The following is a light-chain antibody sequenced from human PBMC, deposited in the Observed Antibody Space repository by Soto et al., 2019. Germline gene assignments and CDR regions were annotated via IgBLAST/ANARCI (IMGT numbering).Light chain of an antibody. J-gene: IGKJ1*01. CDR3: QHYDNSPRT. CDR1: PSVSSNY. V-gene: IGKV3-20*01. CDR2: GAS. Sequence: EMVLTQSPGTLSLSPGDRATLSCSASPSVSSNYLAWSQQKRGQAPRLFIYGASSMATGIQTRFSGSGSATDFTLTISRLEPEDVAVDYCQHYDNSPRTFVQGTKVQI.